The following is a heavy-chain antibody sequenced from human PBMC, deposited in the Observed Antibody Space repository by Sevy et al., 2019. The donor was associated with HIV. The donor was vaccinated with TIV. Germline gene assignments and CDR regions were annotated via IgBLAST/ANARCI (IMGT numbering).Heavy chain of an antibody. CDR3: ARGYRGYYFDY. CDR2: IKQDGSEK. V-gene: IGHV3-7*01. D-gene: IGHD5-12*01. CDR1: GFTFSSYW. Sequence: GGCLRLSCAASGFTFSSYWMSWVRQAPGKGLEWVANIKQDGSEKYYVDSVKGRFTISRDNAKNSLYLQMNSLRAEDTAVYYCARGYRGYYFDYWGQGTLVTVSS. J-gene: IGHJ4*02.